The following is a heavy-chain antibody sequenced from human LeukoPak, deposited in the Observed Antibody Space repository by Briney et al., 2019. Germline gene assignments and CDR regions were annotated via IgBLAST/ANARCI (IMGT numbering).Heavy chain of an antibody. D-gene: IGHD3-10*01. CDR2: IYYSGST. V-gene: IGHV4-39*01. CDR3: ATTHYYGSGSYYHEEY. Sequence: SETLSLTCTVSGGSISSSSYYWGWIRQPPGKGLEWIGSIYYSGSTYYNPSLKSRVTISVDTSKNQFSLKLSSETAADTAVYYCATTHYYGSGSYYHEEYWGQGTLVTVSS. CDR1: GGSISSSSYY. J-gene: IGHJ4*02.